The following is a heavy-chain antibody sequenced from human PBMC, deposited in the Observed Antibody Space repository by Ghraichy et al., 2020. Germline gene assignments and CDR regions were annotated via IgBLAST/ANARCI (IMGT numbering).Heavy chain of an antibody. Sequence: GGSLRLSCAASGFTFISYRMSWVRQAPGKGLEWVSSIDSASSYIYDADSMKGRFTISRDNAKNSVYLQMNRLRAEDTAVYFCARDIGYWSGGRCFGDAFDVWGQGTMVTVSS. CDR1: GFTFISYR. CDR3: ARDIGYWSGGRCFGDAFDV. V-gene: IGHV3-21*01. CDR2: IDSASSYI. J-gene: IGHJ3*01. D-gene: IGHD2-15*01.